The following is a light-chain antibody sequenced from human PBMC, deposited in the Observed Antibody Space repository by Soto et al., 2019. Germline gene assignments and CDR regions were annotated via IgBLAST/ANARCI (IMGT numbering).Light chain of an antibody. V-gene: IGKV3-15*01. Sequence: EIAMTQSPATLSVPPGERATLSCRASQSISTELAWYQQIPGQPPRLLIYSASTRATGVPARFTGSGSGSEFTLTISGLQSEDFAIYYCQQGHNWPLTFGQGTRLEI. CDR1: QSISTE. J-gene: IGKJ2*01. CDR2: SAS. CDR3: QQGHNWPLT.